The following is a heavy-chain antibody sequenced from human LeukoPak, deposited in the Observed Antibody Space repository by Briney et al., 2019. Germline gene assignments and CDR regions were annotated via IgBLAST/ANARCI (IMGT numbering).Heavy chain of an antibody. CDR2: IYHSGNT. J-gene: IGHJ4*02. V-gene: IGHV4-38-2*02. CDR3: AREAYDYVWGSYHQGWLDY. D-gene: IGHD3-16*02. CDR1: GYSISSVYY. Sequence: AETLSLTCTVSGYSISSVYYWGWIRLPPGKGLDWIGRIYHSGNTYYNPSLKSRVTISVDTSKDQSYLKLCSVTAADTAVYYCAREAYDYVWGSYHQGWLDYWGQGTLVTVSS.